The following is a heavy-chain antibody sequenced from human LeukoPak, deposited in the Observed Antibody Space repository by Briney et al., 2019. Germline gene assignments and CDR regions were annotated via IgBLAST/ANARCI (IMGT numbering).Heavy chain of an antibody. Sequence: PGGSLRLSCAASGFTFSSYSMNWVRQAPGKGLEWVSYISSSSSTIYYADSVKGRFTISRDNAKNSLYLQMNGLRAEDTAVYYCARDGDYGGGGYWGQGTLVTVSS. D-gene: IGHD4-17*01. J-gene: IGHJ4*02. CDR1: GFTFSSYS. V-gene: IGHV3-48*01. CDR2: ISSSSSTI. CDR3: ARDGDYGGGGY.